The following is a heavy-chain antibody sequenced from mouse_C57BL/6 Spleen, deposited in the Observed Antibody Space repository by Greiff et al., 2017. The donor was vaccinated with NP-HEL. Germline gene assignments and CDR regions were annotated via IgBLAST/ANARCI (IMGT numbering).Heavy chain of an antibody. CDR3: AIPTAQASWFAY. D-gene: IGHD3-2*02. CDR1: GYTFTDYY. J-gene: IGHJ3*01. Sequence: VQLQQSGAELVRPGASVKLSCKASGYTFTDYYINWVKQRPGQGLEWIARIYPGSGNTYYNEKFKGKATLTAEKSSSTAYMQLSSLTSEDSAVYFCAIPTAQASWFAYWGQGTLVTVSA. V-gene: IGHV1-76*01. CDR2: IYPGSGNT.